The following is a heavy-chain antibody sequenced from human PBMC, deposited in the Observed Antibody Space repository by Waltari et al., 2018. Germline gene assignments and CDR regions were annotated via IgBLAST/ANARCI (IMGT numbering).Heavy chain of an antibody. CDR2: FDPEDSET. CDR1: GYTLTELS. J-gene: IGHJ3*02. Sequence: QVQLVQSGAEVKKPGASVKVSCKVSGYTLTELSMHWVRQAPGKGLEWMGGFDPEDSETIYAQKFPGRGTMTEDTSTDTAYMELSSLRSEDTAVYYCATDIVVVPAAIKPDAFDIWGQGTMVTVSS. CDR3: ATDIVVVPAAIKPDAFDI. V-gene: IGHV1-24*01. D-gene: IGHD2-2*02.